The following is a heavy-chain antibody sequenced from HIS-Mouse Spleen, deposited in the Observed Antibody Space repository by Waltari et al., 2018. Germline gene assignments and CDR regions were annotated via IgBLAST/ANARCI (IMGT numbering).Heavy chain of an antibody. V-gene: IGHV3-7*01. Sequence: EVQLVESGGGLVQPGGSLRLSCGASGFTFSSYWMRWVRQAPGKGLEWVAKIKQDGSEKYYVDSVKGRFTISRDNAKNSLYLQMNSLRAEDTAVYYCARRGGGIDYWGQGTLVTVSS. D-gene: IGHD3-16*01. J-gene: IGHJ4*02. CDR3: ARRGGGIDY. CDR1: GFTFSSYW. CDR2: IKQDGSEK.